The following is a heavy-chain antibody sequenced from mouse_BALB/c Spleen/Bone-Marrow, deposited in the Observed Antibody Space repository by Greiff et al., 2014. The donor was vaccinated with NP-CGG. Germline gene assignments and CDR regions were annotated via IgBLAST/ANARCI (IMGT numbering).Heavy chain of an antibody. CDR1: GFTFSSYG. D-gene: IGHD2-10*02. Sequence: EVQRVESGGDLVKPGGSLKLSCAASGFTFSSYGMSWVRQTPDKRLEWVATISSGGSHTDYPDSVKGRFTISRDNAKNTLYLQMSSLKSEDTAIYYCARRGYDNSYWYFGVWGAGTTVTVSS. CDR3: ARRGYDNSYWYFGV. J-gene: IGHJ1*01. CDR2: ISSGGSHT. V-gene: IGHV5-6*01.